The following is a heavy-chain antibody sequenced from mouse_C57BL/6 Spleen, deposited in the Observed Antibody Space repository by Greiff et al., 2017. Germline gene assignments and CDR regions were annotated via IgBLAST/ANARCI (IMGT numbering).Heavy chain of an antibody. CDR3: ASIITTVDYFDY. D-gene: IGHD1-1*01. V-gene: IGHV1-50*01. Sequence: QVQLQQPGAELVKPGASVKLSCKASGYTFTSYWMQWVKQRPGQGLEWIGEIDPSDSYTNYNQKFKGKATWTVDTSSSTAYMQLSSLTSEDSAVYYCASIITTVDYFDYWGQGTTLTVSS. J-gene: IGHJ2*01. CDR2: IDPSDSYT. CDR1: GYTFTSYW.